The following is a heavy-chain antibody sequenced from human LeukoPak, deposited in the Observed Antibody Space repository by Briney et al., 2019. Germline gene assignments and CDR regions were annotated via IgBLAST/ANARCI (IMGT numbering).Heavy chain of an antibody. V-gene: IGHV3-66*01. CDR3: AKEGSGWRGYFDY. CDR1: GFIVSRNY. Sequence: GGSLRLSCAASGFIVSRNYMSWVRQAPGKGLEWVSVIYSGGSTYYTDSVKDRFTISRDNSKNTLYLQMNSLRAEDTAVYYCAKEGSGWRGYFDYWGQGTLVTVSS. J-gene: IGHJ4*02. CDR2: IYSGGST. D-gene: IGHD6-19*01.